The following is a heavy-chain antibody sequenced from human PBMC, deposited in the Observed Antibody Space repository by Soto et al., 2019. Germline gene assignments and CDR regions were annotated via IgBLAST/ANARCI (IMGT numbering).Heavy chain of an antibody. CDR1: GYTLTSYA. J-gene: IGHJ2*01. CDR3: ARECTGTSVVVPPDFWYFDL. Sequence: QVQLVQSGAEVKKPGASVKVSCKASGYTLTSYAMHWVRQAPGQRLEWMGRSNAGNGNTKYSQKIQGRVTITRDTSASTAYMELSSLRSEDTAVDYCARECTGTSVVVPPDFWYFDLWGRGTLVTVSS. D-gene: IGHD2-2*01. CDR2: SNAGNGNT. V-gene: IGHV1-3*01.